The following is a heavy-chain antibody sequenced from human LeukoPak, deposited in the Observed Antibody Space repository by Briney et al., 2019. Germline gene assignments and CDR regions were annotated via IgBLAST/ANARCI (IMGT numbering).Heavy chain of an antibody. J-gene: IGHJ4*02. V-gene: IGHV3-74*01. Sequence: GGSLRLSCAASGFTFSNYWMHWVRQDPGKGLVWVSFINPDGSTTNHADSVKGRFTISRDNAKNTLYLQMNSLRAEDTAVYYCARQYYDSSGYYFFSDYWGQGTLVTVSS. CDR2: INPDGSTT. D-gene: IGHD3-22*01. CDR3: ARQYYDSSGYYFFSDY. CDR1: GFTFSNYW.